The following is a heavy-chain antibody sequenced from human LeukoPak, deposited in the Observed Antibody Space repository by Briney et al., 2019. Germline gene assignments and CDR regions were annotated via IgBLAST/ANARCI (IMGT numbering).Heavy chain of an antibody. V-gene: IGHV4-31*03. D-gene: IGHD4-11*01. CDR3: ARGGYSNLDS. J-gene: IGHJ4*02. Sequence: PSQTLSLTCTVSGVFISSGGYNWSWIRQHPGKGLEWIGYIYYSGDTHYNPSLKSRVIMSVDTSKNQFSLKVSSVTAADTAVYYCARGGYSNLDSWGQGVLVTVSS. CDR2: IYYSGDT. CDR1: GVFISSGGYN.